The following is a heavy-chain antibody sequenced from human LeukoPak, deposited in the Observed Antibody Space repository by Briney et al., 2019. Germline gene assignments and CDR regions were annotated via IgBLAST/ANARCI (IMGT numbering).Heavy chain of an antibody. V-gene: IGHV1-8*01. CDR3: ARGHRVRSGSSWPVV. CDR1: GYIFTRYD. D-gene: IGHD6-13*01. CDR2: MNPNSGNT. Sequence: GASVTVSCKASGYIFTRYDINWVRQATGQGLEWMGWMNPNSGNTGYAQKFQGRVTMTRNTSISTAYMELSSLRSEDTAVYYCARGHRVRSGSSWPVVWGQGTTVTVSS. J-gene: IGHJ6*02.